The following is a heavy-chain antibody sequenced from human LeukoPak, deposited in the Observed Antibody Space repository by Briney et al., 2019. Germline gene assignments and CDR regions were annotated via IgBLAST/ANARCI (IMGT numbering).Heavy chain of an antibody. CDR2: IDSGGSP. D-gene: IGHD3-10*01. V-gene: IGHV3-66*04. CDR3: ARLVGSGSYHLDY. CDR1: GFTVSSTY. J-gene: IGHJ4*02. Sequence: PGGSLRLSCAASGFTVSSTYMSWVRQAPGKGLEWVSPIDSGGSPYYAGSVKGRFTISRDNSKNTLFLRMNGLRAEDTAVYYCARLVGSGSYHLDYWGQGTLVTVSS.